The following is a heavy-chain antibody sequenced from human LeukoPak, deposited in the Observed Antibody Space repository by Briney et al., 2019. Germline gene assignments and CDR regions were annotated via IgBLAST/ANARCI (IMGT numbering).Heavy chain of an antibody. CDR3: ASLYGGRNTIDY. CDR2: ISSSSSYI. J-gene: IGHJ4*02. V-gene: IGHV3-21*01. CDR1: GFTFGIYA. Sequence: PGGSLRLSCAASGFTFGIYAMSWVRQAPGKGLEWVSSISSSSSYIYYADSVKGRFTISRDNAKNSLYLQMNSLRAEDTAVYYCASLYGGRNTIDYWGQGTLVTVSS. D-gene: IGHD4-23*01.